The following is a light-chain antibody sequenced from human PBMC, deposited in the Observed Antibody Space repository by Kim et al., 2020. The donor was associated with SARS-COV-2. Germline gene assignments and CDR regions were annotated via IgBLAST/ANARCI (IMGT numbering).Light chain of an antibody. CDR1: QSISSNY. CDR2: NAF. V-gene: IGKV3-20*01. CDR3: QQYHSSPWT. J-gene: IGKJ1*01. Sequence: EIVLTQSPGTLSLSPGERATLSSRASQSISSNYLAWYQQKPGQAPRLLIYNAFSRAPGIPDRFSGSGSGTDFTLTINRLEPEDFAVYSCQQYHSSPWTFNQGTKVDIK.